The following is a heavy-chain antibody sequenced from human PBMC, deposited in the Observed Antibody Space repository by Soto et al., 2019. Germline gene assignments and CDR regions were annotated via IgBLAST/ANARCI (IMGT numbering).Heavy chain of an antibody. V-gene: IGHV1-69*01. J-gene: IGHJ5*01. Sequence: QAQVVQSGAEVRKPGSSVKLSCKASEGTFNSYAIAWVRQAPGQGLEWMGGIIPYYNTLNYAQKFQDRVTIPADESTNTVYMELSSLRSDDTAVYFCASGASRWYPYCFDSWAQGTLVTVSS. CDR1: EGTFNSYA. CDR2: IIPYYNTL. CDR3: ASGASRWYPYCFDS. D-gene: IGHD6-13*01.